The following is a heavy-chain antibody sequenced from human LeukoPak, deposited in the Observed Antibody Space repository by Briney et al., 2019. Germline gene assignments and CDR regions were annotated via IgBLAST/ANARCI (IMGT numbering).Heavy chain of an antibody. CDR3: AGCAGNSCYFDY. CDR2: IKQDGSAK. V-gene: IGHV3-7*01. CDR1: GFSFISYW. Sequence: GGSLRLSCAATGFSFISYWMSWVRQAPGKGLEWVANIKQDGSAKNYVDSVKGRFTISRDNAKNSLYLQLNSLRAEDTAVYYCAGCAGNSCYFDYWGQGTLVIVSS. J-gene: IGHJ4*02. D-gene: IGHD1-1*01.